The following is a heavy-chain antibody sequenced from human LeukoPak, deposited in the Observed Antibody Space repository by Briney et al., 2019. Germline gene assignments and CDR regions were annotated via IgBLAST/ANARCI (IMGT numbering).Heavy chain of an antibody. Sequence: HAGRSLRLSCAASGFTFSTYAMHWVRQAPGKGLEWVAVIPYDGSNKYYADSVKGRFTISRDNSKNTLYLQMNSLRAEDTAVYYCAKVKHAAGPRAPIYYFDYWGQGTLVTVSS. CDR3: AKVKHAAGPRAPIYYFDY. J-gene: IGHJ4*02. D-gene: IGHD6-13*01. CDR1: GFTFSTYA. CDR2: IPYDGSNK. V-gene: IGHV3-30*04.